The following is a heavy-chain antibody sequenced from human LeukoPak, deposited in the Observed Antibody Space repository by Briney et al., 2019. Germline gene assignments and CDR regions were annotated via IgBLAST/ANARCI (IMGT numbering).Heavy chain of an antibody. J-gene: IGHJ5*02. CDR1: GFTFSNYA. D-gene: IGHD4-17*01. CDR3: AKTATVTTSWFDP. CDR2: ISGGGLST. V-gene: IGHV3-23*01. Sequence: GGSLRLSCAASGFTFSNYAMSWVRQAPGKGLEWVSAISGGGLSTYYADSVRGRFTISRDNSKNTLYLQMNSLRAEDTAVYCCAKTATVTTSWFDPWGQGTLVTVSS.